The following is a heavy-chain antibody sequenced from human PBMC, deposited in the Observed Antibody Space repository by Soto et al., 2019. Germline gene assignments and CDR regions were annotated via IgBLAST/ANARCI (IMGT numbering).Heavy chain of an antibody. J-gene: IGHJ5*02. CDR2: GYFGGTT. D-gene: IGHD5-12*01. CDR3: ARHQATRIRIKRFEP. V-gene: IGHV4-39*01. Sequence: QLQLQESGPRVVKPSETLTLPCPLSGGSSSSRSYSRGWSRQTPGKGLEWLGSGYFGGTTYYNPSPKSLSSVSEERARDQFCMSLNAVTAAATGVYCCARHQATRIRIKRFEPWGQGLLFTVSS. CDR1: GGSSSSRSYS.